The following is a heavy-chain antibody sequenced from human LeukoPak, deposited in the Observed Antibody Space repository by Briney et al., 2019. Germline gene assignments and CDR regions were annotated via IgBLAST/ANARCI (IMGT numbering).Heavy chain of an antibody. Sequence: SETLSLTCTVSGYSISSGYYWGWIRQPPGKGLEWIGSIYHSGSTYYNPSLKSRVTISVDTSKNQFSLKLSSVTAADTAVYYCARDGNGIDYWGQGTLVIVSS. CDR2: IYHSGST. V-gene: IGHV4-38-2*02. CDR1: GYSISSGYY. J-gene: IGHJ4*02. D-gene: IGHD1-26*01. CDR3: ARDGNGIDY.